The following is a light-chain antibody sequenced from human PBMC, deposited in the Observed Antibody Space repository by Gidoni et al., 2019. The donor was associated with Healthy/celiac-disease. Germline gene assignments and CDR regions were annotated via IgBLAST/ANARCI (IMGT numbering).Light chain of an antibody. CDR3: QHYNNWPPWT. CDR2: GAS. J-gene: IGKJ1*01. CDR1: QSVSSS. Sequence: EIVMTQSPGTLSVSPGERATLSCRASQSVSSSLAWYQQKPGQAPRLLIYGASTRATGIPARFSGSGSGTEFTLIISSLQSEDFAVYYCQHYNNWPPWTFGQXTKVEIK. V-gene: IGKV3-15*01.